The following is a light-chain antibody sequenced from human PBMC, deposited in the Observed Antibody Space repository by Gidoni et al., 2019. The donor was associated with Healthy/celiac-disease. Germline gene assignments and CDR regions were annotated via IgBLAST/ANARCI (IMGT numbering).Light chain of an antibody. CDR2: GNS. V-gene: IGLV1-40*01. CDR3: QSYDSSLSGYV. CDR1: SANIGAGYD. J-gene: IGLJ1*01. Sequence: QSVLTQPPSVSGAPGQRVTISCTGSSANIGAGYDVHCYQHLPGTAPKLLISGNSNRPSWVPDRFSGSKSGPSASLAITGLQAEDEADYYFQSYDSSLSGYVFGTGTKVTVL.